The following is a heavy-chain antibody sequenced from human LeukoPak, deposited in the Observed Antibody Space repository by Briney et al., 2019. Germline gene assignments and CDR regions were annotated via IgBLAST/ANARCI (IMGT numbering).Heavy chain of an antibody. CDR1: GGSISSSTHY. V-gene: IGHV4-39*01. D-gene: IGHD3-16*01. CDR2: IYYSGSS. CDR3: ARLPAITTYYSYYMDV. J-gene: IGHJ6*03. Sequence: SETLSLTCTVSGGSISSSTHYWGWIRQPPGKRLECIGTIYYSGSSYYNPSLKSRVTISVDTSKNQFSLRLSSVTAADTAVYYCARLPAITTYYSYYMDVWGKGSMVTVSS.